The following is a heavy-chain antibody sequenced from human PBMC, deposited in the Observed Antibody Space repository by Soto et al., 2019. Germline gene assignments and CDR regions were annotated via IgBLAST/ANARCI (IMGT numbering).Heavy chain of an antibody. J-gene: IGHJ4*02. CDR3: AKDPPGGERRYFAY. D-gene: IGHD1-1*01. CDR2: ILSGGSKQ. CDR1: RFTFSYYA. Sequence: GGALRLSCAASRFTFSYYAMHWIRQAPGKGLEWVAVILSGGSKQYYAESVKGRFTISRDNSKSTLYLQMNSLRAEDTAVYYCAKDPPGGERRYFAYWGQGTLVTVSS. V-gene: IGHV3-30-3*01.